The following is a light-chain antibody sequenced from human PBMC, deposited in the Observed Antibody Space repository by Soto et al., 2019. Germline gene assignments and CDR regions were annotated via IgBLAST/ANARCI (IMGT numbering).Light chain of an antibody. CDR3: QQYNTLPPYT. CDR1: QNVNTW. CDR2: KAS. V-gene: IGKV1-5*03. J-gene: IGKJ2*01. Sequence: DIQMTQSPSTLSASVGDRVTITCRASQNVNTWLAWYQQKPGKAPKVLIYKASSLHSGAPSRFSGSGSGTEFTLTISSLQPDDFATYYCQQYNTLPPYTFGQGTKVEIK.